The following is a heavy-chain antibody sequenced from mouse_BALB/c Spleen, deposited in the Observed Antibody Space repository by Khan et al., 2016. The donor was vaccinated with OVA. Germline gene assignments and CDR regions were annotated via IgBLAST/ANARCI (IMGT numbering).Heavy chain of an antibody. CDR3: ARRGYDYGRGALFAY. D-gene: IGHD2-4*01. CDR2: IWSAGST. Sequence: QVQLQQPGPGLVQPSQSLSITCTVSGFSLTNYSVHWVRQSPRKGLEWLGVIWSAGSTDYNAAFISRLTIRKDNSRSQVFFKMNSLQPNDTAIYYCARRGYDYGRGALFAYWGQGTLVTVSA. J-gene: IGHJ3*01. V-gene: IGHV2-2*02. CDR1: GFSLTNYS.